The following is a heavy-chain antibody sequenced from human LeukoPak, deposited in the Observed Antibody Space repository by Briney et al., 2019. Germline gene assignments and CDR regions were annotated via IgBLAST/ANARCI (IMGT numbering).Heavy chain of an antibody. D-gene: IGHD1-26*01. Sequence: PGGSLRLSCAASGFTVSSNYMSWVRQAPGKGLEWVSVIYSGGSTYYADSVKGRFTISRDNSKNTLYLQMNSLRAEDTAVYYCARVPVGAGDAFDIWGQGTMVTVSS. CDR2: IYSGGST. V-gene: IGHV3-66*01. J-gene: IGHJ3*02. CDR3: ARVPVGAGDAFDI. CDR1: GFTVSSNY.